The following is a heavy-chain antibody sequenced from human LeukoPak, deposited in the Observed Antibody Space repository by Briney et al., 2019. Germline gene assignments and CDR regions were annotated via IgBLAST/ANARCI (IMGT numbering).Heavy chain of an antibody. CDR2: IYYSGST. CDR1: GASISSYY. J-gene: IGHJ3*02. Sequence: KPSETLSLTCTVSGASISSYYWSWIRQPPGKGREWIGYIYYSGSTNYNPSLKSRVTISVDTSKNQFSLKLSSVTAADTAVYYCAREMEYSSSSDVFDIWGQGTMVTVSS. V-gene: IGHV4-59*01. CDR3: AREMEYSSSSDVFDI. D-gene: IGHD6-6*01.